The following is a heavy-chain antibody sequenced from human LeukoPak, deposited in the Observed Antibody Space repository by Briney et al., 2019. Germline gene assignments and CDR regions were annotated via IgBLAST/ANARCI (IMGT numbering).Heavy chain of an antibody. D-gene: IGHD7-27*01. J-gene: IGHJ6*03. CDR2: IYYSGST. Sequence: PSETLSLTCTVSGGSISGYYWSWIRQSPGKGLEWIGYIYYSGSTNYNPSLKSRVTISLGTSKNQFSLKLSSVTAADTAVYYCAKAGNWGGYYYYLDVWGKGATVTVSS. CDR3: AKAGNWGGYYYYLDV. V-gene: IGHV4-59*01. CDR1: GGSISGYY.